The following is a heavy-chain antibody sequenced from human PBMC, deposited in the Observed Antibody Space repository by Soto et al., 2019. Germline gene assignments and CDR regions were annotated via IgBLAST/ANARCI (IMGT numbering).Heavy chain of an antibody. CDR2: IIPSFETT. V-gene: IGHV1-69*06. J-gene: IGHJ4*02. CDR1: GGSLSFPT. D-gene: IGHD1-26*01. Sequence: AVKVSCKASGGSLSFPTISWARQAPGEGLEWMGGIIPSFETTNYAQEFRDRVTITADTSTNIVYMELSSLRSDDTAVYYCASRPRIVKVEGVSYYDSGECWGKGNRVTISS. CDR3: ASRPRIVKVEGVSYYDSGEC.